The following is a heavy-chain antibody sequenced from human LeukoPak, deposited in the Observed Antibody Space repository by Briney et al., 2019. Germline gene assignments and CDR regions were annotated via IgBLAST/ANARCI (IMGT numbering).Heavy chain of an antibody. CDR2: INAGNGNT. V-gene: IGHV1-3*01. J-gene: IGHJ4*02. D-gene: IGHD1-1*01. Sequence: ASVKVSCKASGYTFTSYAMHWVRQAPGQRLEWMGWINAGNGNTKYSQKFQGRVTITRDTSASTAYMELSSLRSEDTAVYYCAKDWGTTGTTDLSTNFNYWGQGTLVTVSS. CDR1: GYTFTSYA. CDR3: AKDWGTTGTTDLSTNFNY.